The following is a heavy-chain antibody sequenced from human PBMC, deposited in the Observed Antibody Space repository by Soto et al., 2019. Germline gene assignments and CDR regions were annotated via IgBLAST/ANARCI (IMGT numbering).Heavy chain of an antibody. CDR2: IYSGGST. Sequence: GGSLRLSCAASGFTVSSNYMSWVRQAPGKGLEWVSVIYSGGSTYYADSVKGRFTISRDNSKNTLYLQMNSLRAEDTAVYYCARKRITMTKNGYFDYWGQGTLVTVSS. V-gene: IGHV3-53*01. CDR3: ARKRITMTKNGYFDY. CDR1: GFTVSSNY. D-gene: IGHD3-22*01. J-gene: IGHJ4*02.